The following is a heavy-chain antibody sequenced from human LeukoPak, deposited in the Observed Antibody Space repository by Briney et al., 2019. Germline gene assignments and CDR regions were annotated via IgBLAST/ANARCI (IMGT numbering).Heavy chain of an antibody. CDR3: ARLYCSRGSCYSLFGAPNWFDP. CDR1: GGSISSSSYY. D-gene: IGHD2-15*01. V-gene: IGHV4-61*02. J-gene: IGHJ5*02. CDR2: IYTSGST. Sequence: SETLSLTCTVSGGSISSSSYYWGWSRQPAGKGLEWIGCIYTSGSTNYNPSLKSRVTMSVDTSKNQFSLKLSSVTAADTAVYYCARLYCSRGSCYSLFGAPNWFDPWGQGTLVTVSS.